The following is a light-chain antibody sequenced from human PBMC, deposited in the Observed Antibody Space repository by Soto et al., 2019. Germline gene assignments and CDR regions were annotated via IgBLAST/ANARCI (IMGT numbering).Light chain of an antibody. V-gene: IGKV1-39*01. CDR1: LSIGTY. CDR3: QQSYSVPTWT. J-gene: IGKJ1*01. CDR2: GAS. Sequence: DIQMTQSPSSLSASVGDRVTITCRAGLSIGTYLNWYQQKEGKAPKLLIYGASTLQNGVPSRFSGRGAGTDFTLTISSLQAEDFATYYCQQSYSVPTWTFGQGTKVDI.